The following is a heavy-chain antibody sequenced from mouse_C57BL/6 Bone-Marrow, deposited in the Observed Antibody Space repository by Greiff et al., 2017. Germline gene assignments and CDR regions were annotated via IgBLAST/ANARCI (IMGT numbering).Heavy chain of an antibody. CDR3: ASPIGIYFDY. Sequence: QVQLQQPGAELVRPGTSVKLSCKASGYTFTSYWMHWVKQRPGQGLEWIGVIDPSDSYTNYNQKFKGKATLTVDTSSSPADMQLSSLTSEDSAVYYCASPIGIYFDYWGQGTTLTVSS. CDR1: GYTFTSYW. V-gene: IGHV1-59*01. J-gene: IGHJ2*01. CDR2: IDPSDSYT. D-gene: IGHD3-1*01.